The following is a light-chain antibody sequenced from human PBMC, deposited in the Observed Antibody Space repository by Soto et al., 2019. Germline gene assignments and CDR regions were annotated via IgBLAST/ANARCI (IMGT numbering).Light chain of an antibody. Sequence: QSALTQPASVSGSPGQSITISCTGTSSDVGGYNYVSWYQQHPGKAPKLMIYDVSNRPSGVSNRFSGSKSDNTASLTISGLQAEDEADYYCSSYTSSRIVVFGGGTKLTVL. CDR2: DVS. V-gene: IGLV2-14*03. CDR3: SSYTSSRIVV. J-gene: IGLJ2*01. CDR1: SSDVGGYNY.